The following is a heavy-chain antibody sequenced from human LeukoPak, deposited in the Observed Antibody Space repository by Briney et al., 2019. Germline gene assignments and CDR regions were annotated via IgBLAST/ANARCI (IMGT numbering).Heavy chain of an antibody. D-gene: IGHD2-15*01. CDR2: ISGSGGST. Sequence: PGGSLRLSCAASGFTFSSYAMSWVRQAPGKGLEWVSAISGSGGSTYYADSVKGRFTISRDNSKNTLYLQMNSLRAEDTAVYYCAKVGCSGGSCSSYYYYYYMDVWGKGTTVTVSS. V-gene: IGHV3-23*01. CDR3: AKVGCSGGSCSSYYYYYYMDV. J-gene: IGHJ6*03. CDR1: GFTFSSYA.